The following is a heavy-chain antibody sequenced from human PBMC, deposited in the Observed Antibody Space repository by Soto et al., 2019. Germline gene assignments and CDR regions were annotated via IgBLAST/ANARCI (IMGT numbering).Heavy chain of an antibody. J-gene: IGHJ6*02. CDR1: GGTFSAYA. D-gene: IGHD3-16*02. CDR2: ILPLSGTS. CDR3: ARTNPTKYYDYVWGDYRREGMDV. Sequence: QLQLVQSGAEVKKPGSSVKVPCKASGGTFSAYAISWVRQAPGQGLEWMGGILPLSGTSNYTQRFQGRVTISADKSTSTAYMELSSLRSDDTAVYYCARTNPTKYYDYVWGDYRREGMDVWGQGTTVTVSS. V-gene: IGHV1-69*06.